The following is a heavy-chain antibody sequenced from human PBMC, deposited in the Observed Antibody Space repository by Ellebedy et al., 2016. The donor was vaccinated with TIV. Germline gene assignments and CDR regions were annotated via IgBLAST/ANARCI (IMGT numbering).Heavy chain of an antibody. V-gene: IGHV3-23*01. CDR1: GFTFSSFA. CDR3: AIPPTVTTWGSFDY. CDR2: ISGSGDAS. Sequence: GGSLRLSCAASGFTFSSFAMNWVRQAPGKGLEWVSAISGSGDASYYADSVKGRFSVSRDNSKQTVYLQMNSLSAEDTAVYYCAIPPTVTTWGSFDYWGQGTLVTVSS. J-gene: IGHJ4*02. D-gene: IGHD4-17*01.